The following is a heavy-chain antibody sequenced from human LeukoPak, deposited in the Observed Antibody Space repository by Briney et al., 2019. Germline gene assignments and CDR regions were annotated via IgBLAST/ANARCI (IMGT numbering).Heavy chain of an antibody. J-gene: IGHJ4*02. CDR2: ISYSGSTN. Sequence: PSETLSLTCAVYGGSFSGYYWSWIRQPPGEGLEWIGYISYSGSTNNHNPSLKSRVTISVDTSKNQFSLKLSSVTAADTAVYYCARHTTSGWYQVVYWGQGTLVTVSS. V-gene: IGHV4-59*01. CDR1: GGSFSGYY. CDR3: ARHTTSGWYQVVY. D-gene: IGHD6-19*01.